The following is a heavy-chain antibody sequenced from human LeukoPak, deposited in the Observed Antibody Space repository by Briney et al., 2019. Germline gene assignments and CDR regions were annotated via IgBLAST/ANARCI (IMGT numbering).Heavy chain of an antibody. J-gene: IGHJ4*02. CDR1: GFTVNNNY. CDR3: VRDDKWGY. CDR2: IYAGGST. D-gene: IGHD7-27*01. Sequence: GGSLRLSCAASGFTVNNNYMSWVRQAPGRGLEWVSSIYAGGSTYHADSVKGRFTVSRDNSKNTLYLQMNSLRVEDTAMYFCVRDDKWGYWGQGTLVTVSS. V-gene: IGHV3-53*01.